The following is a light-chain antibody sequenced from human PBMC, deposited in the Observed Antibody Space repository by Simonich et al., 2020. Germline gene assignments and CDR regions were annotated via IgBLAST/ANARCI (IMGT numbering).Light chain of an antibody. J-gene: IGLJ2*01. CDR2: YKSDSDK. CDR1: SGINVGTYR. Sequence: QAVLTQPASLSASPGASASLTCTLRSGINVGTYRIYWYQPKPGSPPQYLLRYKSDSDKHQGSGVPSRFSGSKDASANAGILLISGLQSEDEADYYCMIWHSSAVVFGGGTKLTVL. V-gene: IGLV5-45*01. CDR3: MIWHSSAVV.